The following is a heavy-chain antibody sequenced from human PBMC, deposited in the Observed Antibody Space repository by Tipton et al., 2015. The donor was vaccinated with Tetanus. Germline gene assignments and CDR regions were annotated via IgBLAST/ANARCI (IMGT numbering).Heavy chain of an antibody. CDR1: GGSISTYY. CDR3: ARIEWPENNNPGSDI. D-gene: IGHD1/OR15-1a*01. Sequence: VKPSETLSLTCIVSGGSISTYYWSWIRQRPGRGLEWVGYVHYTRKDNYNPSLRSRVTLSVDTSKNQFSLQMSSVTAADTAVYYGARIEWPENNNPGSDILVHVTMVTVSS. J-gene: IGHJ3*02. V-gene: IGHV4-59*13. CDR2: VHYTRKD.